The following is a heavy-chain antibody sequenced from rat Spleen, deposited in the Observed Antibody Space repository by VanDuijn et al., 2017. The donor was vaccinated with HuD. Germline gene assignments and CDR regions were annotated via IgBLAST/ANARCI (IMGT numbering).Heavy chain of an antibody. D-gene: IGHD1-2*01. V-gene: IGHV2-41*01. CDR3: ARSSSPYSSYIPNWFAY. CDR1: GFSLTSYN. J-gene: IGHJ3*01. CDR2: IWNTGGT. Sequence: QVQLKESGPGLVQPSQTLSLTCTVAGFSLTSYNVHWVRQPPGKGLEWMGVIWNTGGTRYNSALKSRLSISKDTSKSQVFLKMNSLQTEDTATYYCARSSSPYSSYIPNWFAYWGQGTLVTVSS.